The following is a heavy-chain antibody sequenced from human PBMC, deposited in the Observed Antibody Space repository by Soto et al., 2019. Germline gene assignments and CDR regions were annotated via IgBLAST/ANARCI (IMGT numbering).Heavy chain of an antibody. CDR2: INRDGDNT. CDR1: GFTFDEYS. CDR3: VKVIKQSSCNDGLDS. V-gene: IGHV3-43*01. D-gene: IGHD1-1*01. Sequence: PGGSLRLSCAASGFTFDEYSMHWVRQAPGKGLEWVSLINRDGDNTYYADSVKGRFTISRDNSKNSLYLHMNSLRTEATAFYYCVKVIKQSSCNDGLDSWGQGTLVTVSS. J-gene: IGHJ4*02.